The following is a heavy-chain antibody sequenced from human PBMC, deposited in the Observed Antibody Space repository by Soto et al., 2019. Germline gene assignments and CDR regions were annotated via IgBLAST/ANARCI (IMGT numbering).Heavy chain of an antibody. CDR3: AKEGSYMGGAFDI. V-gene: IGHV3-23*01. Sequence: SLRLSCTPSGISFSTYAMSWVRQAPGKGLEWVSGISGSGGHTYYADSVKGRFTISRDSSKNTLYLQMNSLRAEDTAVYYCAKEGSYMGGAFDIWGPGTMVTVSS. CDR1: GISFSTYA. D-gene: IGHD3-16*01. CDR2: ISGSGGHT. J-gene: IGHJ3*02.